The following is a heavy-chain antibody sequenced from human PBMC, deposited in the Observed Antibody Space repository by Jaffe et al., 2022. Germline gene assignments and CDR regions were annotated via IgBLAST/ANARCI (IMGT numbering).Heavy chain of an antibody. D-gene: IGHD3-3*01. CDR1: GGSFSGYY. Sequence: QVQLQQWGAGLLKPSETLSLTCAVYGGSFSGYYWSWIRQPPGKGLEWIGEINHSGSTNYNPSLKSRVTISVDTSKNQFSLKLSSVTAADTAVYYCARTPGLYYDFWSGYYTGMRGYFDYWGQGTLVTVSS. CDR3: ARTPGLYYDFWSGYYTGMRGYFDY. V-gene: IGHV4-34*01. CDR2: INHSGST. J-gene: IGHJ4*02.